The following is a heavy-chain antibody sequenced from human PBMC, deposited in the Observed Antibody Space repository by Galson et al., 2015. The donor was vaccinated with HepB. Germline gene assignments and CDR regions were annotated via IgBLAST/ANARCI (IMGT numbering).Heavy chain of an antibody. Sequence: SLRLSCAASGFTFGDYAMSWFRQAPGKGLEWVGFIRSKAYGGTTEYAASVKGRFTISRDDSKSIAYLQMNSLKTEDTAVYYCTRDREYYDILTGYYMRWVRDYWGQGTLVTVSS. CDR2: IRSKAYGGTT. CDR3: TRDREYYDILTGYYMRWVRDY. J-gene: IGHJ4*02. CDR1: GFTFGDYA. V-gene: IGHV3-49*03. D-gene: IGHD3-9*01.